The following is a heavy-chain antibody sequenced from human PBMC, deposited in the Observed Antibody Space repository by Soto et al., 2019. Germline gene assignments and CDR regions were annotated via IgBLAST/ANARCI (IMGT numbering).Heavy chain of an antibody. V-gene: IGHV1-18*01. CDR1: GYTFRNFG. CDR3: ARENSYFDY. CDR2: ISAYNANA. Sequence: QIQLLQSGAEAKKPGASVKVTCKASGYTFRNFGISWVRQAPGQGLEWMGWISAYNANANYAQKFQGRLTMTADTSTSTAYMELRSLRSDHTAVYYCARENSYFDYWGQGTLVTVSS. J-gene: IGHJ4*02.